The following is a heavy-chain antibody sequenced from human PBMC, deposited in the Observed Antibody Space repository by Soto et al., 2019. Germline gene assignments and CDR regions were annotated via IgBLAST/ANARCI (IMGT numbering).Heavy chain of an antibody. Sequence: GGSLRLSCAASGFTFSSYGMHWVRQAPGKGLEWVAVISYDGSNKYYADSVKGRFTISRDNSKNTLYLQMNSLRADDTAVYYCVREIASRLWGKGTTVTVSS. CDR2: ISYDGSNK. V-gene: IGHV3-30*03. CDR1: GFTFSSYG. CDR3: VREIASRL. D-gene: IGHD2-21*01. J-gene: IGHJ6*04.